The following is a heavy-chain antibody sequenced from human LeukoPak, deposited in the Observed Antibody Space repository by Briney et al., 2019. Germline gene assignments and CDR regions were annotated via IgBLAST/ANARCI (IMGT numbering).Heavy chain of an antibody. Sequence: GGSLRLSCAASGFTFSNYVMSWVRQAPGKGLEWVSYINHNGEMIFYPDFVKGRFAISRDNAKNSLYLQMNSLRDEDTAVYYCARDNDWAFHYWGQGTLVTVSS. CDR1: GFTFSNYV. CDR3: ARDNDWAFHY. D-gene: IGHD3-9*01. CDR2: INHNGEMI. V-gene: IGHV3-48*02. J-gene: IGHJ4*02.